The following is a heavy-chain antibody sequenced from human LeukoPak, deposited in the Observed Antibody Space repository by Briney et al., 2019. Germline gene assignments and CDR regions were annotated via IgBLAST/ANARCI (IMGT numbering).Heavy chain of an antibody. CDR1: GFTFSTDA. CDR3: ARDPMADFDY. J-gene: IGHJ4*02. D-gene: IGHD2-8*01. CDR2: ISSDGKNK. Sequence: GGSLRLSCAASGFTFSTDAFHWVRQAPGTGLEWVAVISSDGKNKIYADSVKGRFTSSRDNSRNTLFLQMNSLTTEDTAVYYCARDPMADFDYWGQGTLVTVSS. V-gene: IGHV3-30*04.